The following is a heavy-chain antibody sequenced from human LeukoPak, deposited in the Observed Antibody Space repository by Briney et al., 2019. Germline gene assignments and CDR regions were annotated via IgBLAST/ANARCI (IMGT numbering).Heavy chain of an antibody. J-gene: IGHJ6*03. CDR3: ARATYYDILTGYDYSYYMDV. CDR1: GYPFTRYG. D-gene: IGHD3-9*01. V-gene: IGHV1-18*01. CDR2: ISAYNGDT. Sequence: ASVKVSCKASGYPFTRYGVSWVRQAPGQGLEWMGWISAYNGDTNYAQNVQGRVTMTTDTSTSTVYMELRSLRSNDTAIYYCARATYYDILTGYDYSYYMDVWGKGTTVTISS.